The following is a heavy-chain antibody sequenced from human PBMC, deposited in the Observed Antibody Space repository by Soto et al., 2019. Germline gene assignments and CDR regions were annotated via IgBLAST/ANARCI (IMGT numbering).Heavy chain of an antibody. CDR1: GFTFSSYG. CDR2: ISYDGSNK. D-gene: IGHD6-6*01. Sequence: GGSLRLSCAASGFTFSSYGMHWVRQAPGKGLEWVAVISYDGSNKYYADSVKGRFTISRDNSKNTLYLQMNSLRAEDTAVYYCAKDRSIAARLYKARLGTFDYWGQGTLVTVSS. J-gene: IGHJ4*02. V-gene: IGHV3-30*18. CDR3: AKDRSIAARLYKARLGTFDY.